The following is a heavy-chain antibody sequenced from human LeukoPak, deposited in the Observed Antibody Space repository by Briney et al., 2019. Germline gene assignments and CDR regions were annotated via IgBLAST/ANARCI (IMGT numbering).Heavy chain of an antibody. CDR1: GGTFSSYA. Sequence: SVKVSCKASGGTFSSYAISWVRQAPGQGLEWMGRIIPILGIANYAQKFQGRVTITADKSTSTAYMELSSLRFEDTAVYYCARARLLLGSFGTEFDPWGQGTLVTVSS. CDR2: IIPILGIA. V-gene: IGHV1-69*04. J-gene: IGHJ5*02. CDR3: ARARLLLGSFGTEFDP. D-gene: IGHD3-10*01.